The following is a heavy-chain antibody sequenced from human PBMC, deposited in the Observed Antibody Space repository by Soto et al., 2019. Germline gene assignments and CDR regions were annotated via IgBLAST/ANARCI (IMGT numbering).Heavy chain of an antibody. J-gene: IGHJ6*03. Sequence: QVQLQESGPGLVKPSQTLSLTCTVSGGSISSGGYYWSWIRQHPGKGLEWIGYIYYSGSTYYNPSLKSRVTISVATSKNQFSLKLSSVTAADTAVYYCARVTSIAATYYYCYYMDFWGKGTTVTVSS. CDR1: GGSISSGGYY. D-gene: IGHD6-6*01. CDR3: ARVTSIAATYYYCYYMDF. V-gene: IGHV4-31*03. CDR2: IYYSGST.